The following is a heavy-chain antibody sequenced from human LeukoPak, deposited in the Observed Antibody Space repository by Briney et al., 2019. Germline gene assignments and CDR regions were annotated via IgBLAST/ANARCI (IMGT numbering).Heavy chain of an antibody. Sequence: PGGSLRLSCAASGFTFSNHAMTWVRQAPGKGLEWVSGTSGSGGRTSYADSVKGRFTISRDNSKNTLYLQMNSLRVEDTARYYCAKDRDQRTQYYYYYYGMDVWGQGTTVTVSS. J-gene: IGHJ6*02. CDR3: AKDRDQRTQYYYYYYGMDV. D-gene: IGHD2-2*01. V-gene: IGHV3-23*01. CDR2: TSGSGGRT. CDR1: GFTFSNHA.